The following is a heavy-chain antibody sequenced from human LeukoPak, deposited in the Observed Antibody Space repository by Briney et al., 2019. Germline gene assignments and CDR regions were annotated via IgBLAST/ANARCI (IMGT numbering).Heavy chain of an antibody. CDR2: INAVDANT. D-gene: IGHD5-24*01. V-gene: IGHV3-23*01. Sequence: GGSLIFSCAASGFDFGKFAMTWVRQGPGKGLEWVSTINAVDANTYYADSVRGRFTVSRDNSKKTLYLQMRRLRAEDTATYYCAKQFLDANWGQGTRVTVSS. CDR1: GFDFGKFA. CDR3: AKQFLDAN. J-gene: IGHJ4*02.